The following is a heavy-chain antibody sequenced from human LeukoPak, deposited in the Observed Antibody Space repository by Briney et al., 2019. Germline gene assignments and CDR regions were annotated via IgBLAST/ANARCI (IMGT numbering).Heavy chain of an antibody. CDR1: VYTFTRHY. V-gene: IGHV1-2*02. D-gene: IGHD3-22*01. J-gene: IGHJ4*01. CDR3: ARALRYDDSSGYYAY. Sequence: ASVKVSCKASVYTFTRHYMHWVRQGPGHGPEWMGWINPKSGVTNYAQTFQGRVTMTRDTSISIVYMELSRLTLDDTAVYYCARALRYDDSSGYYAYWGQGTLVTVSS. CDR2: INPKSGVT.